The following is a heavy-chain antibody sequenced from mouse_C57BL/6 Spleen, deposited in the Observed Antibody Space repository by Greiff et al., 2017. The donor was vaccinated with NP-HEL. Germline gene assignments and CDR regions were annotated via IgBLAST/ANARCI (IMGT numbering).Heavy chain of an antibody. J-gene: IGHJ4*01. D-gene: IGHD4-1*01. V-gene: IGHV1-52*01. CDR2: IDPSDSET. Sequence: QVQLQQPGAELVRPGSSVKLSCKASGYTFTSYWMHWVKQRPIQGLEWIGNIDPSDSETHYNQKFKDKATLTVDKSSSTAYMQLSSLTSEDSAVYYCARGSYLGAMYYWGQGTSVTVSS. CDR1: GYTFTSYW. CDR3: ARGSYLGAMYY.